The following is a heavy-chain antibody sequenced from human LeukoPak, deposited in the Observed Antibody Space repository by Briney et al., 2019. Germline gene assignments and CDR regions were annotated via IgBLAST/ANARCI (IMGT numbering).Heavy chain of an antibody. CDR3: RIVDLLCY. CDR2: INTNIGGT. J-gene: IGHJ4*02. Sequence: ASLKLSCKASGYAFTGYNMHWGRHAPGQGLEWIGWINTNIGGTTYAQQSQGKVPMPRAPSISTSHWELARLRSDDPAVVYCRIVDLLCYWGEGTLVTVS. D-gene: IGHD1-26*01. CDR1: GYAFTGYN. V-gene: IGHV1-2*02.